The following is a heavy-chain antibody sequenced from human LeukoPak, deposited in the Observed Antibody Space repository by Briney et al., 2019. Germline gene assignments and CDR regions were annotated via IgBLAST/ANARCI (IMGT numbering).Heavy chain of an antibody. CDR2: IYYSGST. J-gene: IGHJ3*02. V-gene: IGHV4-31*03. D-gene: IGHD2-8*01. CDR1: GGSISSGGYY. CDR3: SRDPMVYAFGAFYI. Sequence: SETLSLTCTVSGGSISSGGYYWSWIRQHPGKGLEWIGYIYYSGSTYYNPSLKSRVTISVDTSKNQFSLKLSSVTAADTAVYYCSRDPMVYAFGAFYIWGQGTMVTVSS.